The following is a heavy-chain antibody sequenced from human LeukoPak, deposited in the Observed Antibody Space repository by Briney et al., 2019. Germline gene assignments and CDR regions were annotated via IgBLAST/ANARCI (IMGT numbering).Heavy chain of an antibody. V-gene: IGHV3-48*01. J-gene: IGHJ4*02. CDR3: ARNPYYYDFWSGYYYYFDY. D-gene: IGHD3-3*01. Sequence: GGSLRLSCAASGFTFSSYSMNWVRQAPGKGLEWVSYISSSSSTIYYADSVKGRFTISRDNAKNSLYLQMNSLRAEDTAVYYCARNPYYYDFWSGYYYYFDYWGQGTLVTVSS. CDR2: ISSSSSTI. CDR1: GFTFSSYS.